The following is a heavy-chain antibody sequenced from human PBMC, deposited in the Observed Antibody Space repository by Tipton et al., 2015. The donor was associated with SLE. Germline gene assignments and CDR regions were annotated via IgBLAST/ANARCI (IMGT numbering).Heavy chain of an antibody. V-gene: IGHV3-7*01. CDR1: GFTFSRYW. CDR3: ARDFPPGDF. Sequence: SLRLSCAASGFTFSRYWMSCVRQTPGKGLECVADIKQDGSEKYYVDSVKGRFTIFRDNAQNSVFLQMNRLRVDDTAIYFCARDFPPGDFWGQGTMVSVSS. CDR2: IKQDGSEK. J-gene: IGHJ3*01.